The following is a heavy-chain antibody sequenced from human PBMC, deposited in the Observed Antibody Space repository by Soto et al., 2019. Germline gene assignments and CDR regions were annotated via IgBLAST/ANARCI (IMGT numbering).Heavy chain of an antibody. Sequence: QVQLQQWGAGLLKPSETLSLTCAVHGGSFSGYYWTWIRQPPGKGLEWIGEINHSGSTNSNPSLQSRATLSVTTSKHLFSLNLSSVTAADTAVYYCARPRPTRGALDYWGQGTLVTVSS. CDR3: ARPRPTRGALDY. V-gene: IGHV4-34*01. D-gene: IGHD2-15*01. CDR2: INHSGST. CDR1: GGSFSGYY. J-gene: IGHJ4*02.